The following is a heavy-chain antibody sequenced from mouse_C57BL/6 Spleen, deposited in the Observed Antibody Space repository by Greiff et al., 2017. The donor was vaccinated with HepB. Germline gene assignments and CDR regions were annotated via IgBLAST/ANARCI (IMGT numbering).Heavy chain of an antibody. CDR1: GYAFTNYL. V-gene: IGHV1-54*01. CDR3: ARCEDGYYDY. J-gene: IGHJ2*01. Sequence: VQLQQSGAELVRPGTSVKVSCKASGYAFTNYLIEWVKQRPGQGLEWIGVINPGSGGTKYNEKFKGKATLTADKSSSTAYMQLSSLTSEDSAVYFCARCEDGYYDYWGQGTTLTVSS. D-gene: IGHD2-3*01. CDR2: INPGSGGT.